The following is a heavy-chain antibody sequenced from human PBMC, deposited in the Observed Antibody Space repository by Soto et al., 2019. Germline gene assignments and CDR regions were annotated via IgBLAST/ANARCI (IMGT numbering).Heavy chain of an antibody. D-gene: IGHD6-13*01. CDR3: ASSGRIADYGMDV. CDR2: IDPSDSYT. Sequence: GESLKISCKGSGYSFTSYWISWVRQMPGKGLEWMGRIDPSDSYTNYSPSFQGHVTISADKSISTAYLQWSSLKASDTAMHYCASSGRIADYGMDVWGQGTTVTVSS. V-gene: IGHV5-10-1*01. CDR1: GYSFTSYW. J-gene: IGHJ6*02.